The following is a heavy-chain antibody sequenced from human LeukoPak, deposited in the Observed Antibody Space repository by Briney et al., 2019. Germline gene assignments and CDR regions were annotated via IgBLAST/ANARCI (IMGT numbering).Heavy chain of an antibody. CDR3: ARVDYYDSSGPQPHGMDV. Sequence: PVKVSCKASGGTFISYAISWVRQAPGQGLEWMGGIIPIFGTANYAQKFQGRVTITADESTSTAYMELSSLRSEDTAVYYCARVDYYDSSGPQPHGMDVWGQGTTVTVSS. CDR1: GGTFISYA. J-gene: IGHJ6*02. D-gene: IGHD3-22*01. V-gene: IGHV1-69*13. CDR2: IIPIFGTA.